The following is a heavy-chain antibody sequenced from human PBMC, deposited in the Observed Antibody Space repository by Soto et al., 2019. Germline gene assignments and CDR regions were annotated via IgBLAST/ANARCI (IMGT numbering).Heavy chain of an antibody. CDR1: GFTFSSYA. D-gene: IGHD6-19*01. Sequence: QVQLVESGGGVVQPGRSLRLSCAASGFTFSSYAMHWVRQAPGKGLEWVAVISYDGSNKYYADSVKGRFTISRDNSKNTLYLQMNSLRAEDTAVYYCARDQIGAVAGTLYWGQGTLVTVSS. CDR3: ARDQIGAVAGTLY. J-gene: IGHJ4*02. CDR2: ISYDGSNK. V-gene: IGHV3-30-3*01.